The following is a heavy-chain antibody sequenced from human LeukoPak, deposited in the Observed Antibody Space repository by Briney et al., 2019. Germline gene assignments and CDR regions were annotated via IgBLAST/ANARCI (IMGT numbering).Heavy chain of an antibody. CDR3: ARDRSSSPFDY. Sequence: GSLRLSCAASGFTFSSYAMHWVRQAPGKGLEWVAVISYDGSNKYYADSVKGRFTISRDNSKNTLYLQMNSLRAGDTAVYYCARDRSSSPFDYWGQGTLVTVSS. J-gene: IGHJ4*02. CDR1: GFTFSSYA. V-gene: IGHV3-30*01. CDR2: ISYDGSNK. D-gene: IGHD6-6*01.